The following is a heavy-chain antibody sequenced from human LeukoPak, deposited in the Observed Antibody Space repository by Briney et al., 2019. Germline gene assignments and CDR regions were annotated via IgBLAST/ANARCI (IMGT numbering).Heavy chain of an antibody. D-gene: IGHD3-9*01. CDR2: FDPEDGET. Sequence: GASVKVSCKVSGYTLTELSMHWVRQAPGKGLEWMGGFDPEDGETIYAQKFQGRVTMTEDTSTDTAYMELSSLRSEDTAVYYCARDRLPYYDILTGYSAFDYWGQGTLVTVSS. CDR3: ARDRLPYYDILTGYSAFDY. CDR1: GYTLTELS. J-gene: IGHJ4*02. V-gene: IGHV1-24*01.